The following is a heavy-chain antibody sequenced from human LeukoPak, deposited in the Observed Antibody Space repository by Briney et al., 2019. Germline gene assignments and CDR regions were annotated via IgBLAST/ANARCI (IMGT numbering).Heavy chain of an antibody. CDR2: INPNSGGT. Sequence: ASVKVSCKASGYTFTGYYMHWVRQAPGQGLDWMGWINPNSGGTNYAQKFQGRDTINRDTSISTAYMELSRLRSDDTAVYSCARGTYYDFWSGYQYNWFDPWGQGTLVTVSS. CDR3: ARGTYYDFWSGYQYNWFDP. J-gene: IGHJ5*02. V-gene: IGHV1-2*02. D-gene: IGHD3-3*01. CDR1: GYTFTGYY.